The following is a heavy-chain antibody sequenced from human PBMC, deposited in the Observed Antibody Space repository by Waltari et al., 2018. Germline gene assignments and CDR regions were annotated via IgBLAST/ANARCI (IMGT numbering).Heavy chain of an antibody. Sequence: QVQLQESGPGLVKPSETLSLTCAVSGYSISSGYYWGWIRQPPGKGLEWIGSIYHSGSTYYNPSLKSRVTISVDTSKNQFSLKLSSVTAADTAVYYCARPHPGWFDPWGQGTLVTVSS. V-gene: IGHV4-38-2*01. CDR2: IYHSGST. J-gene: IGHJ5*02. CDR1: GYSISSGYY. CDR3: ARPHPGWFDP.